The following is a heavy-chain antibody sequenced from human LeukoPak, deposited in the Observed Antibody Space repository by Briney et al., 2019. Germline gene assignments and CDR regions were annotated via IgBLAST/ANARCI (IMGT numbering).Heavy chain of an antibody. Sequence: SETLSLTCTVSGGSISSYYWGWLRQPPGKGLEWIGSIHYSGSTTYNPSLKSPVTISVDTSKNQFSLKLSSVTAADTAVYYCARRLGSSSTGFDYWGQGTLVTVSS. V-gene: IGHV4-59*08. CDR1: GGSISSYY. CDR3: ARRLGSSSTGFDY. J-gene: IGHJ4*02. D-gene: IGHD2-2*01. CDR2: IHYSGST.